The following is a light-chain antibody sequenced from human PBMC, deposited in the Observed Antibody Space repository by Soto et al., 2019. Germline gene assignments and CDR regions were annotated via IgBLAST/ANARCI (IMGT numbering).Light chain of an antibody. J-gene: IGKJ3*01. CDR3: QPYKTYWD. CDR2: KAS. CDR1: QNINSW. Sequence: DIQMTQSPSTPSASVGDRVTITCRASQNINSWLAWYQQKPGKAPTLLIYKASTLESGVPSRFSGSGSGTEFPLTIISLKPDDFSTDYCQPYKTYWDFCPGTKVDIK. V-gene: IGKV1-5*03.